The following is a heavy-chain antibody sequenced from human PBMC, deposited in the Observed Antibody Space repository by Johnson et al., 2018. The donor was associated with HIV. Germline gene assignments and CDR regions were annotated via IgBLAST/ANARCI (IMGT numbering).Heavy chain of an antibody. D-gene: IGHD3/OR15-3a*01. J-gene: IGHJ3*02. Sequence: MQLVESGGRVVRPGGSLRISCVVSGFSLDDYAMNWVRQAPGRGLEWVSPITGSGGSTYYADSVKGRFTISRDNSKNTLYLQMNSLRAEDTAVYYCAPWTAIWGQGTMVTVSS. CDR2: ITGSGGST. CDR1: GFSLDDYA. CDR3: APWTAI. V-gene: IGHV3-23*04.